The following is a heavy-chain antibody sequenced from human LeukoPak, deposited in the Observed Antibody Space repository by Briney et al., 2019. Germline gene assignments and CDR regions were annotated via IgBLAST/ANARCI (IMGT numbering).Heavy chain of an antibody. D-gene: IGHD2-2*01. CDR3: ARFVVPAAMAPYLDL. Sequence: PSQTLSLTCTVSGGSISSGSYYWSWIRQPAGKGLEWIGRIYTSGSTNYNPSLKSRVTISVDTSKNQFSLKLSSVTVADTAVYYCARFVVPAAMAPYLDLWGRGTLVTVSS. V-gene: IGHV4-61*02. CDR2: IYTSGST. CDR1: GGSISSGSYY. J-gene: IGHJ2*01.